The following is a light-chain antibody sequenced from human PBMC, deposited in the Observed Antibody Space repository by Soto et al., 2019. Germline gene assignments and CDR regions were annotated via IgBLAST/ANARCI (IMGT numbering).Light chain of an antibody. CDR3: QTYDSSLSGSI. CDR1: SSNIGAGYD. J-gene: IGLJ2*01. CDR2: GNT. Sequence: QSVLTQPPSVSGAPGQRVTISCTGSSSNIGAGYDVHWYQQLPGTAPKLLMYGNTNRPSGVSDRFSGSKSGTSASLAITGLQAEDEADYYCQTYDSSLSGSIFGGGTKLTVL. V-gene: IGLV1-40*01.